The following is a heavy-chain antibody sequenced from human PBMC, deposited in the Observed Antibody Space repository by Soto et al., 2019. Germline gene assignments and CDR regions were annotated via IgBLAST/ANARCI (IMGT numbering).Heavy chain of an antibody. CDR2: ISAYNGNT. CDR3: ARGSADVLRYFDWLFSFDY. D-gene: IGHD3-9*01. J-gene: IGHJ4*02. V-gene: IGHV1-18*01. Sequence: ASVKVSCKASGYTFTSYGISWVRQAPGQGLEWMGWISAYNGNTNYAQKLQGRVTMTTDTSTSAAYMELRSLRSGDTAVYYCARGSADVLRYFDWLFSFDYWGQGTRVTVSS. CDR1: GYTFTSYG.